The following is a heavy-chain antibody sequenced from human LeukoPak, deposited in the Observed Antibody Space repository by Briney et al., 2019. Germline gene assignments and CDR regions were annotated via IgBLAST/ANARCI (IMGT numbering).Heavy chain of an antibody. CDR2: LKGDGSST. CDR1: GFTFSSFW. V-gene: IGHV3-74*01. Sequence: GGSLRLSCAASGFTFSSFWMHWVRQAPGKGLEWVSSLKGDGSSTNYADSVKGRFTMSRDNAKNTLYLQMNSLRAEDTAVYYCARGGGGLGYWGQGTLVTVPS. J-gene: IGHJ4*02. CDR3: ARGGGGLGY. D-gene: IGHD3-16*01.